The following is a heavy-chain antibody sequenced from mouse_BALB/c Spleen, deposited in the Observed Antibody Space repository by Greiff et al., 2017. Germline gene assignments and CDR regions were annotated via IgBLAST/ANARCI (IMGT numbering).Heavy chain of an antibody. CDR3: ARDGYDVAY. V-gene: IGHV14-3*02. D-gene: IGHD2-2*01. CDR1: GFNIKDTY. J-gene: IGHJ3*01. Sequence: EVMLVESGAELVKPGASVKLSCTASGFNIKDTYMHWVKQRPEQGLEWIGRIDPANGNTKYDPKFQGKATITADTSSNTAYLQLSSLTSEDTAVYYCARDGYDVAYWGQGTLVTVSA. CDR2: IDPANGNT.